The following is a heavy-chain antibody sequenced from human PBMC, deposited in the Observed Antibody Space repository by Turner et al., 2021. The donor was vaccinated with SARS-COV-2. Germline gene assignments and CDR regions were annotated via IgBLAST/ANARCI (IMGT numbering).Heavy chain of an antibody. Sequence: QVQLVQSGAEVKKPGSSVKVSCKASGYTLPELSMHWVRQAPGKGLEWMGGFDPEDGETIYGQKFQGRVKMTEDTSTDTAYMGLSSLRAEDTAVYYCTTGPPCEGATRWFDPWGQGTLVTVSS. CDR1: GYTLPELS. D-gene: IGHD1-26*01. CDR3: TTGPPCEGATRWFDP. CDR2: FDPEDGET. V-gene: IGHV1-24*01. J-gene: IGHJ5*02.